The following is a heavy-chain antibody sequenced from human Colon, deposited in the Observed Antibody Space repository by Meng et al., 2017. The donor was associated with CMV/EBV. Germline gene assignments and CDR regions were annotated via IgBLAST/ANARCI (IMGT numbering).Heavy chain of an antibody. Sequence: EVRLLESGGGLVKPGESLRVSWVGSGLNFNDAWMSWVRQAPGKGLEWIGRIKSKGSGGTTDYAAPVKDRFIISRDDSKNTLYLQMNSLEIEDTAIYFCAWDIAFYLAKWGQGALVTVSS. CDR3: AWDIAFYLAK. CDR1: GLNFNDAW. V-gene: IGHV3-15*01. CDR2: IKSKGSGGTT. D-gene: IGHD3-3*02. J-gene: IGHJ4*02.